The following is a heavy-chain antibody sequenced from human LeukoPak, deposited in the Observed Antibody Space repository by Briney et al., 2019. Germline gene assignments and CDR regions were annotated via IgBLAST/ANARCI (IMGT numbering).Heavy chain of an antibody. J-gene: IGHJ4*02. V-gene: IGHV4-38-2*02. CDR2: IYHSGST. D-gene: IGHD3-16*02. CDR3: ARDAFGGVIVPDPFDY. CDR1: GYSISSGYY. Sequence: SETLSLTCTVSGYSISSGYYWGWIRQPPGKGLEWIGSIYHSGSTYYNPSLKSRVTISVDTSKNQFSLKLSSVTAADTAVYYCARDAFGGVIVPDPFDYWGQGTLVTVSS.